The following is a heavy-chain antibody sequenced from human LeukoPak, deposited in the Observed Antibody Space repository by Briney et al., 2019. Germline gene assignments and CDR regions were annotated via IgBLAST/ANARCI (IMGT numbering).Heavy chain of an antibody. Sequence: GGSLRLSCAASGFTFSSYAMHWVRQAPGKGLEYVSAISSNGGSTYYANSVKGRFTISRDNSKNTLYLQMGSLRAEDMAVYYCARDHSSTGAFDIWGQGTMVTVSS. J-gene: IGHJ3*02. CDR3: ARDHSSTGAFDI. CDR1: GFTFSSYA. CDR2: ISSNGGST. V-gene: IGHV3-64*01.